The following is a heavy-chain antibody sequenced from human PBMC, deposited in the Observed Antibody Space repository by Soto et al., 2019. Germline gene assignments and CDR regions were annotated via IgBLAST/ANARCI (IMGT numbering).Heavy chain of an antibody. D-gene: IGHD1-1*01. CDR1: GYTITSNA. Sequence: SVKVSCEDCGYTITSNAMHWVRQAPGQRLEWMGWINAGNGNTKYSQTFQGRVTISRDTSASTTYMELNSLKSEDTAVYYCARGHWTQTLADYYLDFWAQGTLVTVSS. CDR3: ARGHWTQTLADYYLDF. V-gene: IGHV1-3*01. CDR2: INAGNGNT. J-gene: IGHJ4*02.